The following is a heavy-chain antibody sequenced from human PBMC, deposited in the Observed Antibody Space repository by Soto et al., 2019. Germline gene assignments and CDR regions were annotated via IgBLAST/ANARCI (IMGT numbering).Heavy chain of an antibody. D-gene: IGHD3-22*01. V-gene: IGHV3-23*01. CDR2: ISGSGGST. Sequence: EVQLLESGGGLVQPGGSLRLSCAASGFTFSSYAMSWVRQAPGKGLEWVSAISGSGGSTYYADSVKGRFTISRDNCKSTRYLQMNSLSAEYTAVYYCSKDQVVWLGEAVDGWFGFDIGGRGRIVVVSS. CDR3: SKDQVVWLGEAVDGWFGFDI. J-gene: IGHJ3*02. CDR1: GFTFSSYA.